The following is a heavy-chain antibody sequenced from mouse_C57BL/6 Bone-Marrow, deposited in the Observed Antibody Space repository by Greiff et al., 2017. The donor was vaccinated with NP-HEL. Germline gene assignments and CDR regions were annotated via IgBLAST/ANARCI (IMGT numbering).Heavy chain of an antibody. CDR2: INPGSGGT. CDR3: ARYRYGSSRYYLDY. CDR1: GYAFTNYL. D-gene: IGHD1-1*01. V-gene: IGHV1-54*01. J-gene: IGHJ2*01. Sequence: QVQLQQSGAELVRPGTSVKVSCTASGYAFTNYLIEWVKQRPGQGLEWIGVINPGSGGTNYNETFKGKATLTADKSSSTAYMQLSSLTSEDSAVYFCARYRYGSSRYYLDYWGQGTTLTVSS.